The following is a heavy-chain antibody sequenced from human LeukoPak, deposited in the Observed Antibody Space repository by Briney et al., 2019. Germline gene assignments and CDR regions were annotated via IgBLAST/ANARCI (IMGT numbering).Heavy chain of an antibody. Sequence: GGSLRLSCAASGFTVSGNYMSWVRQAPGKGLEWLSVIHRGGNTYYADSVKGRFTISRDSSKNTVFLQMDRLRAEDTAVYYCARDPGYGLVVDYGDYWGQGTLVTVSS. V-gene: IGHV3-66*01. D-gene: IGHD2-15*01. CDR3: ARDPGYGLVVDYGDY. CDR2: IHRGGNT. CDR1: GFTVSGNY. J-gene: IGHJ4*02.